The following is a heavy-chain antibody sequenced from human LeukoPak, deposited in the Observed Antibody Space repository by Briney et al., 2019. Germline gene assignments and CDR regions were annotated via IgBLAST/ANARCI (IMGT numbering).Heavy chain of an antibody. J-gene: IGHJ2*01. CDR2: IYNSGTT. Sequence: PSETLSLTCTVSGGSFSSYYWTWIRQPAGKGLEWIGRIYNSGTTNYSPSLESRVTMSLDTSKNLFSLSLSSVTAADTAVYYCARDRLGATGHWRIDVWGRGTLVTVSS. CDR1: GGSFSSYY. V-gene: IGHV4-4*07. CDR3: ARDRLGATGHWRIDV. D-gene: IGHD1-26*01.